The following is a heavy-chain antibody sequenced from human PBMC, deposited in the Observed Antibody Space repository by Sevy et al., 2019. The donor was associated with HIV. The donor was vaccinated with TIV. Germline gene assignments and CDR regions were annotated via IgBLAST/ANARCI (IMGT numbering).Heavy chain of an antibody. CDR3: ARGGTLRTNYFDY. Sequence: GGSLRLSCAASGFTFSNYAMYWVRQAPGKGLEWVAVTSYDGNNKYYADSVRGRFTISRDNSKNTLYLQMNSLGAEDTAVYYCARGGTLRTNYFDYWGQGTLVTVSS. D-gene: IGHD3-16*01. CDR1: GFTFSNYA. V-gene: IGHV3-30-3*01. CDR2: TSYDGNNK. J-gene: IGHJ4*02.